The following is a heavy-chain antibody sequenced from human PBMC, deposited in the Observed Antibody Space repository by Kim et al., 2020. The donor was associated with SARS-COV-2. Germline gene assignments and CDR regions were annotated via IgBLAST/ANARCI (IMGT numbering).Heavy chain of an antibody. D-gene: IGHD6-6*01. CDR3: AIVSVGRGKDTSSSHYYYDMDV. J-gene: IGHJ6*02. CDR2: TYYRSKWYN. Sequence: SQTLSLTCAISGDSVSSNSAAWNWIRQSPSRGLEWLGRTYYRSKWYNDYAVSVKSRITINPDTSKNQFSLQLNSVTPEDTAVYYCAIVSVGRGKDTSSSHYYYDMDVWGQGTTVTVSS. CDR1: GDSVSSNSAA. V-gene: IGHV6-1*01.